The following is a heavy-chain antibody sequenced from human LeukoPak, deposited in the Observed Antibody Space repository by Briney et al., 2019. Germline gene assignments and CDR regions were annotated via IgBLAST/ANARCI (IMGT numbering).Heavy chain of an antibody. CDR1: GFMFRDYW. D-gene: IGHD3-16*01. Sequence: GGSLRLSCAASGFMFRDYWMDWLRQAPGMGLEWVASIKPDGSQRDYVDSVKGRFTISRDNAQNSLYLQMNSLRVEDTAVYYCARDDASSSFTYWGQGALVTVSS. J-gene: IGHJ4*02. CDR2: IKPDGSQR. V-gene: IGHV3-7*01. CDR3: ARDDASSSFTY.